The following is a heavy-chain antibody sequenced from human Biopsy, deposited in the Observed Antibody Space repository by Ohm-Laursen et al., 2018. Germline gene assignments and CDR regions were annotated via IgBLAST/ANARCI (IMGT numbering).Heavy chain of an antibody. D-gene: IGHD3-22*01. Sequence: SETLSLTCTVSGDSISSYYWSWIRQPPGKGLEWIGYVYYTGSTDYNPSLQSRVTNSVDTSKNHFSLRLRSVTPADTAIYYCARDRGYYSDRTVPGYFDLWGRGTLVTVSS. CDR1: GDSISSYY. CDR3: ARDRGYYSDRTVPGYFDL. J-gene: IGHJ2*01. CDR2: VYYTGST. V-gene: IGHV4-59*01.